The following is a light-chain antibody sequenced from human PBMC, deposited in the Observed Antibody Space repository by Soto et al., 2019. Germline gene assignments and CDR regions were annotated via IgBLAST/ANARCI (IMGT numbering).Light chain of an antibody. Sequence: QPALTQPASVSGSPGQSITISCTGTSSDVGSYNLVSWYQHHPGKAPKLMIYEGSKRPSGISNRFSGSKSGNTASLTISGLQAEDEADYYCCSFADSSTLIFGGGTKLTVL. CDR2: EGS. V-gene: IGLV2-23*01. CDR1: SSDVGSYNL. CDR3: CSFADSSTLI. J-gene: IGLJ2*01.